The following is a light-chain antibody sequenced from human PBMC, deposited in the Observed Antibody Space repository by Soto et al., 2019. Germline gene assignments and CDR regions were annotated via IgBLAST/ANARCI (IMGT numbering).Light chain of an antibody. CDR3: QQYDNLPPP. Sequence: DIQMTQSPSSLSASVGDRVTITCQASQDISNYLNWYQQKPGKAPKLLIYDASNLETGVPSRFSGSGSGTDFTFTISSLQPEDIVTYYCQQYDNLPPPFGGGTKVEIK. J-gene: IGKJ4*01. CDR1: QDISNY. V-gene: IGKV1-33*01. CDR2: DAS.